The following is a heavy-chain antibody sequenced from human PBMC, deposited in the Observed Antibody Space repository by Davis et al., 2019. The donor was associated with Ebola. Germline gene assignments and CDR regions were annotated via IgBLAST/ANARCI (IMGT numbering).Heavy chain of an antibody. D-gene: IGHD3-3*01. CDR3: ARAQLTYYDFWSGYYTGAFDI. Sequence: GESLKISCAASGFTFSSYEMNWVRQAPGKGLEWVSYISSSGSTIYYADSVKGRFTISRDNAKNSLYLQMNSLRAEDTAVYYCARAQLTYYDFWSGYYTGAFDIWGQGTMVTVSS. CDR2: ISSSGSTI. CDR1: GFTFSSYE. J-gene: IGHJ3*02. V-gene: IGHV3-48*03.